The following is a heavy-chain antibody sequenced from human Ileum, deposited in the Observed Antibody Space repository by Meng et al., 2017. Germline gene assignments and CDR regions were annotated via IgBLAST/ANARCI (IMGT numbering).Heavy chain of an antibody. CDR3: ARSGKSDSRLYDY. CDR2: IYPDDSDT. D-gene: IGHD1-14*01. V-gene: IGHV5-51*01. Sequence: GESLKISCQTSGYSFTNYWVGWVRQMPGKGLEWMGNIYPDDSDTRYSPSFQGQVTMSADKSITTAYLQWSSLAASDTARYYCARSGKSDSRLYDYWGQGTLVTVSS. CDR1: GYSFTNYW. J-gene: IGHJ4*02.